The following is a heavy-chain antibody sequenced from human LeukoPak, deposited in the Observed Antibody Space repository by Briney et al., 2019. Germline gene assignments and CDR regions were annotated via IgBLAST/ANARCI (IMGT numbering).Heavy chain of an antibody. CDR3: ARDSYGGGSGSYYNWFDP. CDR2: FYHSGIT. V-gene: IGHV4-38-2*02. J-gene: IGHJ5*02. D-gene: IGHD3-10*01. Sequence: SETLSLTCTVSGYSISSGYFWGWIRQPPGKGLEWIGSFYHSGITYYNPSLKSRVTISVDTSKNQFSLKLSSVTAADTAVYYCARDSYGGGSGSYYNWFDPWGQGTLVTVSS. CDR1: GYSISSGYF.